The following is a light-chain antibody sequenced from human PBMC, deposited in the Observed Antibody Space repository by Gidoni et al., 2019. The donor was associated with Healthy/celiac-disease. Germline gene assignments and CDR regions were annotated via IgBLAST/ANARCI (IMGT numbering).Light chain of an antibody. CDR1: KVGDKY. Sequence: SYELTQPPSVSVSPGQTASITCSGDKVGDKYACWYQQKPGQSPGLVIYQDSKRPSGIPERFSGYNSGNTATLTISGTQAMDEADDYCQAWDSSTGVFGGGTKLTVL. CDR2: QDS. V-gene: IGLV3-1*01. CDR3: QAWDSSTGV. J-gene: IGLJ2*01.